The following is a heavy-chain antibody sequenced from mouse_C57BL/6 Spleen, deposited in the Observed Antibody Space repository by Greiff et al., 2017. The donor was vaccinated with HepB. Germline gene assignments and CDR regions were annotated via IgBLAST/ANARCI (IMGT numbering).Heavy chain of an antibody. D-gene: IGHD4-1*01. CDR2: INPNNGGT. CDR3: ARSTGALDY. J-gene: IGHJ2*01. Sequence: EVQLQQSGPELVKPGASVKISCKASGYTFTDYYMNWVKQSHGKSLEWIGDINPNNGGTSYNQKFKGKATLTVDKSSSTAYMELRSLTSEDSAVYYCARSTGALDYWGQGTTLTVSS. V-gene: IGHV1-26*01. CDR1: GYTFTDYY.